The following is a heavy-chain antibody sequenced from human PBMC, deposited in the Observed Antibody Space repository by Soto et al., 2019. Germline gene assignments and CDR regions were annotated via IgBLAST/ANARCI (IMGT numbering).Heavy chain of an antibody. V-gene: IGHV4-31*03. CDR1: GGSISSGGYY. CDR3: ARDQRGYCSGGSCPDAFDI. Sequence: SETLSLTCTVSGGSISSGGYYWSWIRQHPGKGLEWIGYIYYSGSTYYNPSLKSRVTISVDTSKNQFSLKLSSVTAADTAVYYCARDQRGYCSGGSCPDAFDIWGQGTMVTVSS. CDR2: IYYSGST. J-gene: IGHJ3*02. D-gene: IGHD2-15*01.